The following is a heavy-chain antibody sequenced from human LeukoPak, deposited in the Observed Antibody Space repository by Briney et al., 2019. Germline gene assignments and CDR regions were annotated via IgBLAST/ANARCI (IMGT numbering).Heavy chain of an antibody. D-gene: IGHD6-19*01. CDR3: AKAVAARWLDP. V-gene: IGHV3-7*01. J-gene: IGHJ5*02. CDR2: IKEDGSEK. Sequence: XCFPNIKEDGSEKNYVDSVKGRFTISRDNAKNSLYLQMNSLRAEDTAVYYCAKAVAARWLDPWGQGTLVIVSS.